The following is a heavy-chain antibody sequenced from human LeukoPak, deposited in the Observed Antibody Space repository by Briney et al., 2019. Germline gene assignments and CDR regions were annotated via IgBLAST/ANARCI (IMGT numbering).Heavy chain of an antibody. CDR3: AREGVMTAYDDAFDI. CDR2: ISSSGSTI. V-gene: IGHV3-48*02. CDR1: GFTFSSYS. Sequence: GGSLRLSCAASGFTFSSYSMNCVRQAPGKGLEWVSYISSSGSTIYYADSVKGRFTISRDDAKNSLYLQMDSLRDEDTAVYYCAREGVMTAYDDAFDIWGQGTMVTVSS. D-gene: IGHD2-21*02. J-gene: IGHJ3*02.